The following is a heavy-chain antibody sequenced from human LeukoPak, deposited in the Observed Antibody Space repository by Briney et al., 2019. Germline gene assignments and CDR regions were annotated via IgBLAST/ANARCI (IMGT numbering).Heavy chain of an antibody. J-gene: IGHJ4*02. V-gene: IGHV3-48*03. CDR2: ISSSGSTI. CDR1: GFTFSSYE. CDR3: ARNYDSSGYYYYGHFDY. Sequence: GGSLRLSCAASGFTFSSYEMNWVRQAPGKGLEWVSYISSSGSTIYYADSVKGRFTISRDNAKNSLYLQMNSLRAEDTAVYYCARNYDSSGYYYYGHFDYWGQGTLVTVSS. D-gene: IGHD3-22*01.